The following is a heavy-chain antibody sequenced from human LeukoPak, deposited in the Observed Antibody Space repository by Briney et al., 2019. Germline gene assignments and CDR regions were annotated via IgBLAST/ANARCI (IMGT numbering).Heavy chain of an antibody. Sequence: SETLSLTCTVSGGSISSYYWSWIRQPAGKGLEWIGRIYTSGSTNYNPSLKSRVTMSVDTSKNQFSLKLSSVTAADTAVYYCATYSSNQGAFDIRGQGTMVTVSS. CDR3: ATYSSNQGAFDI. CDR2: IYTSGST. V-gene: IGHV4-4*07. D-gene: IGHD6-13*01. CDR1: GGSISSYY. J-gene: IGHJ3*02.